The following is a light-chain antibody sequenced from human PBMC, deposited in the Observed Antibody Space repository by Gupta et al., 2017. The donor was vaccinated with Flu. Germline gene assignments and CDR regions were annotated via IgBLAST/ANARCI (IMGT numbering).Light chain of an antibody. CDR2: DVS. CDR3: GALAGGFYV. V-gene: IGLV2-11*01. CDR1: SSDVGGYNY. J-gene: IGLJ1*01. Sequence: SALTQPRSVSGSPGPSVTISCTGTSSDVGGYNYVSWYQQHPGNDHHLLIYDVSNRTAAAPDRFSGSKSGTTAALTISGRQTEAEDDYDCGALAGGFYVFGTGTEVTVL.